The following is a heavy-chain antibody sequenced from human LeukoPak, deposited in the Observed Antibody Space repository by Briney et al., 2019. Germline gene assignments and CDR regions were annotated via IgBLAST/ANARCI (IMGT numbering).Heavy chain of an antibody. J-gene: IGHJ5*02. CDR1: GGSISSGGYY. D-gene: IGHD4-11*01. V-gene: IGHV4-30-2*01. Sequence: SETLSLTCTVSGGSISSGGYYWSWIRQPPGKGLEWIGYIYHSGSTYYNPSLKSRVTISVDRSKNQFSLKLSSVTAADTAVYYCARDGSRYSNYELTWGQGTLVTVSS. CDR3: ARDGSRYSNYELT. CDR2: IYHSGST.